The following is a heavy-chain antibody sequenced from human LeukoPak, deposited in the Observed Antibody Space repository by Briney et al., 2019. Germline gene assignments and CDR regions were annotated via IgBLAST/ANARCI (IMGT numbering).Heavy chain of an antibody. Sequence: SETLSLTCAVYGGSFSGYYWSWIRQPPGKGLEWIGEINHSGSTNYNPSLKSRVTISVDTSKNQFSLKLSSVTAADTAVYYCARHRRSHVLLWFGAYWFDPWGQGTLVTVSS. CDR3: ARHRRSHVLLWFGAYWFDP. CDR2: INHSGST. V-gene: IGHV4-34*01. D-gene: IGHD3-10*01. CDR1: GGSFSGYY. J-gene: IGHJ5*02.